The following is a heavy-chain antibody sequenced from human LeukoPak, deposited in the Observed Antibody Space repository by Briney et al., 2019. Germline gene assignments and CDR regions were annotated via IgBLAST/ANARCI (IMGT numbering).Heavy chain of an antibody. CDR3: AREYSAMVIYY. Sequence: PGGSLRLSCAASGFTFSSHWMNWVRQAPGKGLEWVANIKQDGSEKYYVDSVKGRFTISRDNAKNSLLLQMNSLRAEDTAVYYCAREYSAMVIYYWGQGTLVTVSS. CDR2: IKQDGSEK. J-gene: IGHJ4*02. V-gene: IGHV3-7*01. CDR1: GFTFSSHW. D-gene: IGHD5-18*01.